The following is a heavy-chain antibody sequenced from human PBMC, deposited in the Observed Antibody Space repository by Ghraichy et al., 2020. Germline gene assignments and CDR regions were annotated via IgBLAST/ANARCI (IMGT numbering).Heavy chain of an antibody. CDR3: AKASKGAYTGSDY. CDR2: IHYSGRT. V-gene: IGHV4-39*01. CDR1: GGSISSSSYY. D-gene: IGHD2-21*01. J-gene: IGHJ4*02. Sequence: SETLSLTCTVSGGSISSSSYYWGWIRQPPGKGLEWIGSIHYSGRTYYNPSLMSRVTISIDTSRNQFSLELRSVTAADTAVYYCAKASKGAYTGSDYWGQGTLVTVSS.